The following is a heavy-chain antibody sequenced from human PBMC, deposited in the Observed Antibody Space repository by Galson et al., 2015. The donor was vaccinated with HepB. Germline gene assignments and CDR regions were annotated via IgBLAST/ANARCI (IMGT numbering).Heavy chain of an antibody. J-gene: IGHJ4*02. CDR2: IGSSSSYT. D-gene: IGHD3-10*01. CDR1: GFTFSDYY. CDR3: ARTVRFGEDY. Sequence: SLRLSCAASGFTFSDYYMSWIRQAPGKGLEWVSYIGSSSSYTNYADSVKGRFTVSRDNAKNSLFLQMNSLRAEDTAVYYCARTVRFGEDYWGQGTLVTVSS. V-gene: IGHV3-11*06.